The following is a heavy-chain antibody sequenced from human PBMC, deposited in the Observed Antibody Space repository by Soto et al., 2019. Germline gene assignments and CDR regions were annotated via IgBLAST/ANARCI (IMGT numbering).Heavy chain of an antibody. CDR1: GGSFSGYY. J-gene: IGHJ6*02. Sequence: SETLSLTCAVYGGSFSGYYWSWIRQPPGKGLEWIGEINHSGSTNYNPSLKSRVTISVDTSKNQFSLRLSSVTAADTAVYYCARGALGTTDYYYGMDVWGQGTTVTVSS. V-gene: IGHV4-34*01. CDR2: INHSGST. D-gene: IGHD1-1*01. CDR3: ARGALGTTDYYYGMDV.